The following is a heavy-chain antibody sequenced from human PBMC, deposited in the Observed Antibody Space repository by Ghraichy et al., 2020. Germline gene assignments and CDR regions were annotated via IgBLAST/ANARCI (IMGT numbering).Heavy chain of an antibody. J-gene: IGHJ4*02. CDR3: AIRVRSGGWGPFDY. Sequence: SQTLSLTCTVFGGAISNYYWTWVRQPPGKGLEFIGYIYDSGSTTYNPSLRSRVTTSVDKSKNQLSLKLTSVTATDTAVYYCAIRVRSGGWGPFDYWGRGSLVTVSS. D-gene: IGHD6-19*01. CDR2: IYDSGST. V-gene: IGHV4-59*08. CDR1: GGAISNYY.